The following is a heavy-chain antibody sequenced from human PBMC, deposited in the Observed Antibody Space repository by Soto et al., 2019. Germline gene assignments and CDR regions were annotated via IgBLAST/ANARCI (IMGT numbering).Heavy chain of an antibody. D-gene: IGHD5-18*01. Sequence: SETLSLTCTVSGGSISSRGYYWGWIRQPPGKGLEWIGSIYYSGSTYYNPSLRSRVTISVDTSKNQFSLKLSSVTAADTAVYYCARLYGYSFGHIDYWGQGTQVTVSS. J-gene: IGHJ4*02. V-gene: IGHV4-39*01. CDR3: ARLYGYSFGHIDY. CDR2: IYYSGST. CDR1: GGSISSRGYY.